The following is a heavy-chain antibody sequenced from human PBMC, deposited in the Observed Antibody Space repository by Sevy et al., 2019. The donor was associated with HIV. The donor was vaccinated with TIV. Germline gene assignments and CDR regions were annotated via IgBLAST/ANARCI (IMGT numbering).Heavy chain of an antibody. D-gene: IGHD3-16*02. CDR2: VSSDESNK. J-gene: IGHJ6*02. CDR1: GFTFSTHA. Sequence: GGSLRLSCAASGFTFSTHAMHWVRQAPGKGLEWVAFVSSDESNKYYVESVKGRFTISRDNSKNTLYLQMNSLRPEDRAVYYCARDAQRLPLGELSRIPSARGGMDVWGQGTAVTVSS. V-gene: IGHV3-30*04. CDR3: ARDAQRLPLGELSRIPSARGGMDV.